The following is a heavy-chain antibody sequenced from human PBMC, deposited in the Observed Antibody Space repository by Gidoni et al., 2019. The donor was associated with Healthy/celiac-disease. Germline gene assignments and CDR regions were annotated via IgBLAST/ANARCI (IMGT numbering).Heavy chain of an antibody. V-gene: IGHV4-30-2*01. CDR2: IYHSGST. D-gene: IGHD1-26*01. CDR1: GGSIRSGGYS. J-gene: IGHJ5*02. Sequence: QLQLQESGSGLVKPSQTLSLTCAVSGGSIRSGGYSWSWIRQPPGKGLEWIGYIYHSGSTYYNPSLKSRVTISVDRSKNQFSLKLSSVTAADTAVYYCARARVGTSGSDWFDPWGQGTLVTVSS. CDR3: ARARVGTSGSDWFDP.